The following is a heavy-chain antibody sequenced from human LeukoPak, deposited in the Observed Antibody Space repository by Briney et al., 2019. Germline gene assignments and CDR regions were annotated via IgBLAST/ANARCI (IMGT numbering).Heavy chain of an antibody. CDR2: FSYSGST. CDR1: GGSIRNYY. CDR3: ARYDSSGRTFDY. J-gene: IGHJ4*02. V-gene: IGHV4-59*01. D-gene: IGHD3-22*01. Sequence: SETLSLTCTVSGGSIRNYYRSWIRQPPGKGLEWIGYFSYSGSTTYNPSLKSRVTISVDTSKNQFSLKLSSVTAADTAVYYCARYDSSGRTFDYWGQGTLVTVSS.